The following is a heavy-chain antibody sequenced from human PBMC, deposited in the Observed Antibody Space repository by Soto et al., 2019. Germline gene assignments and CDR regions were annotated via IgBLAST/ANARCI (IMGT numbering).Heavy chain of an antibody. CDR3: ASATTDTAMAPGY. V-gene: IGHV4-30-2*01. CDR2: IYHSGST. Sequence: SETLSLTCAVSGDSISSGGYSWSWIRQPPGKGLEWIGYIYHSGSTYYNPSLKSRVTISVDRSKNQFSLKLSSVTAADTAVYYCASATTDTAMAPGYWGQGTLVTVSS. D-gene: IGHD5-18*01. J-gene: IGHJ4*02. CDR1: GDSISSGGYS.